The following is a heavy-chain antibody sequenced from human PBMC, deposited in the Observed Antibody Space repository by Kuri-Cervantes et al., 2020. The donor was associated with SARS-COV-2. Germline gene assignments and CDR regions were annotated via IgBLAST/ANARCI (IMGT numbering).Heavy chain of an antibody. CDR1: GFTFSSYS. Sequence: GESLKISCAASGFTFSSYSMNWVRQAPGKGLEWVSSISSSSSTIYYADSVKGRLTISRDNAKNSLYLQMNSLRDEDTAVYYCARHQTYYDILTGYAFDYWGQGTLVTVSS. CDR3: ARHQTYYDILTGYAFDY. D-gene: IGHD3-9*01. V-gene: IGHV3-48*02. CDR2: ISSSSSTI. J-gene: IGHJ4*02.